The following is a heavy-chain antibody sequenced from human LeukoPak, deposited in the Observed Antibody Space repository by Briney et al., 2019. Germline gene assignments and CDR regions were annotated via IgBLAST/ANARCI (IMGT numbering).Heavy chain of an antibody. CDR3: AREDNWNYDY. D-gene: IGHD1-7*01. J-gene: IGHJ4*02. CDR2: LNPNSGVT. Sequence: GASVKVSCKASGYTFTGYYMHWVRQAPGQGLEWMGWLNPNSGVTKYAQKFQGRVTMTRDTSISTAYMELSSLRSDDTAVYYCAREDNWNYDYWGQGTLVTVSS. V-gene: IGHV1-2*02. CDR1: GYTFTGYY.